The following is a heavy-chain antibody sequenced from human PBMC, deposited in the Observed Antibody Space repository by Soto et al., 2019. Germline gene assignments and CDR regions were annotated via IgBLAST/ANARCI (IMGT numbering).Heavy chain of an antibody. CDR3: ARDRDYYGSGSYGLDAFDI. D-gene: IGHD3-10*01. J-gene: IGHJ3*02. CDR1: GFTFSDYY. CDR2: ISGNGEII. Sequence: GGSLRLSCAASGFTFSDYYIHWIRRAPGKGLEWISYISGNGEIIQYAASARGRFTISRDNAENSVYLEMDRLRAEDTALYYCARDRDYYGSGSYGLDAFDIWGQGTMVTVS. V-gene: IGHV3-11*01.